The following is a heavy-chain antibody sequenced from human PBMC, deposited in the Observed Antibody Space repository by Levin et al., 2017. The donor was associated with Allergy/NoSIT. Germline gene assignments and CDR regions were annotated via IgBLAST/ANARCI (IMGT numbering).Heavy chain of an antibody. CDR1: GFTFSDYY. Sequence: GGSLRLSCAASGFTFSDYYMSWIRQAPGKGLEWVSYISSSGSTIYYADSVKGRFTISRDNAKNSLYLQMNSLRAEDTAVYYCARDRFTGYSSSWVGYYFDYWGQGTLVTVSS. D-gene: IGHD6-6*01. CDR3: ARDRFTGYSSSWVGYYFDY. V-gene: IGHV3-11*01. CDR2: ISSSGSTI. J-gene: IGHJ4*02.